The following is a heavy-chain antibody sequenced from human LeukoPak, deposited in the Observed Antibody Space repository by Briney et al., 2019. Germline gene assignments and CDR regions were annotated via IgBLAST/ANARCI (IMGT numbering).Heavy chain of an antibody. V-gene: IGHV3-21*01. Sequence: GGSLRLSCAASGFTFSSYSMNWVRQAPGKGLEWVSSISSSSSYIYYADSVKGRFTISRDNAKNSLYLQMNSLRAEDTAVYYCARKEDGPGSADYWGQGTLVTVSS. CDR1: GFTFSSYS. D-gene: IGHD3-10*01. CDR2: ISSSSSYI. J-gene: IGHJ4*02. CDR3: ARKEDGPGSADY.